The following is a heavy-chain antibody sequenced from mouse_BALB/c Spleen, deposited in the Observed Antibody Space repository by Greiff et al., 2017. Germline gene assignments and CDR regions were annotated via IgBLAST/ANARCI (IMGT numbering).Heavy chain of an antibody. J-gene: IGHJ2*01. Sequence: EVKLLESGPGLVKPSQSLSLTCTVTGYSITSDYAWNWIRQFPGNKLEWMGYISYSGSTSYNPSLKSRISITRDTSKNQFFLQLNSVTTEDTATYYCASEGRLDYWGPGTTLTVSS. V-gene: IGHV3-2*02. D-gene: IGHD2-14*01. CDR3: ASEGRLDY. CDR1: GYSITSDYA. CDR2: ISYSGST.